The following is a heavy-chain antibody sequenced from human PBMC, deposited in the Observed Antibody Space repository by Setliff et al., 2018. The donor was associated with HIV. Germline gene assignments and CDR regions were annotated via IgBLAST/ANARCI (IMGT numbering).Heavy chain of an antibody. V-gene: IGHV3-74*01. CDR2: IDAAGSTT. Sequence: HPGGSLRLSCAAAGFDFSNYWIHWVRQVAGKGLVWVSRIDAAGSTTAFADSVRGRFTISRDNTKNTVYLQMDSLRAEDTAVYYCARAAYYNGLDVWGQGTTVTVSS. D-gene: IGHD3-10*01. CDR1: GFDFSNYW. J-gene: IGHJ6*02. CDR3: ARAAYYNGLDV.